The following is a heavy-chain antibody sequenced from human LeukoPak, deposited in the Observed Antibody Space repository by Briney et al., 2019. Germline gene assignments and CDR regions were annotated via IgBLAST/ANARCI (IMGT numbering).Heavy chain of an antibody. J-gene: IGHJ4*02. CDR3: ATARVRLGELSLPEVRDD. CDR2: FDPEDGGT. D-gene: IGHD3-16*02. Sequence: ASVKVSCKVSVYTLTELAIHWVRQAPGKGLEWMGAFDPEDGGTIYAQKFQGRITLTEDTSTDTAYMELRSLSSEDTAVYYCATARVRLGELSLPEVRDDWGQGTLVTVSS. CDR1: VYTLTELA. V-gene: IGHV1-24*01.